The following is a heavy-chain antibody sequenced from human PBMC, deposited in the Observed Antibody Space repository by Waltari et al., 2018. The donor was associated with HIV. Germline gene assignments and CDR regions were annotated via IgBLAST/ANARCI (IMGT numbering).Heavy chain of an antibody. CDR1: GGSISSGGYY. CDR2: IYYSGST. CDR3: ARGRYCSGGSCSFAFDI. Sequence: QVQLRESGPGLVKPSQTLSLTCTVSGGSISSGGYYWSWIRQHPGKGLEWIGYIYYSGSTYYNPSLKSRVTISVDTSKNQFFLKLSSVTAADTAVYYCARGRYCSGGSCSFAFDIWGQGTMVTVSS. D-gene: IGHD2-15*01. J-gene: IGHJ3*02. V-gene: IGHV4-31*03.